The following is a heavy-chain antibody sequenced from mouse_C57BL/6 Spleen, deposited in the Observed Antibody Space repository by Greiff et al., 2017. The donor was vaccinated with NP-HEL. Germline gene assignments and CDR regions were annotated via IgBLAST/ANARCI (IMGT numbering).Heavy chain of an antibody. CDR3: ARGLRSWYFDY. CDR1: GYSITSGYY. V-gene: IGHV3-6*01. Sequence: DVQLQESGPGLVKPSQSLSLTCSVTGYSITSGYYWNWIRQFPGNKLEWMGYISYDGSNNYNPSLKNRISITRDTSKNQFFLKLNSVTTEDTATYYCARGLRSWYFDYWGQGTTLTVSS. D-gene: IGHD1-1*01. CDR2: ISYDGSN. J-gene: IGHJ2*01.